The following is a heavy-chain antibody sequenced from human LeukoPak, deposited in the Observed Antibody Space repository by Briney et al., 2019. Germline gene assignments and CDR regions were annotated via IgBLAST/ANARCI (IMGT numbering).Heavy chain of an antibody. D-gene: IGHD4-17*01. CDR3: ATSTTVTTLLGY. Sequence: ASVKLSCKASGYTFTRYYMHWVRQAPAQGLEWMGWINPNRGGINCAHTFHGTVSMTRHTSNSTANMELPRLRSDDTAVYYGATSTTVTTLLGYWGQGTLVTVSS. J-gene: IGHJ4*02. CDR1: GYTFTRYY. V-gene: IGHV1-2*07. CDR2: INPNRGGI.